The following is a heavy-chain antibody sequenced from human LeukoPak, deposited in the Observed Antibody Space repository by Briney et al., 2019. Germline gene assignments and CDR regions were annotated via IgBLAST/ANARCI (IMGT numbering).Heavy chain of an antibody. CDR3: ATDLGLTMIRGVIVH. CDR1: GFTFSSYS. D-gene: IGHD3-10*01. J-gene: IGHJ4*02. CDR2: ISSSSSYI. V-gene: IGHV3-21*01. Sequence: GGSLRLSCAASGFTFSSYSMNWVRQAPGKGLEWVSSISSSSSYIYYADSVKGRFTISRDNAKNSLYLQMNSLRAEDTAVYYCATDLGLTMIRGVIVHWGLGALVTVSS.